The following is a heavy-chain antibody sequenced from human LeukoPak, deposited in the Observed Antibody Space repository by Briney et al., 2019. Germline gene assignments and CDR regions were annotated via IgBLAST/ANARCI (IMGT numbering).Heavy chain of an antibody. CDR2: IYTSGST. CDR1: GDSISSHY. D-gene: IGHD6-19*01. Sequence: PSETLSLTCIVSGDSISSHYWSWIRQPAGKGLEWIGHIYTSGSTNYNPSLRSRVTMSVDTSKNQFSLKLSSVTAADTAVYYCARQAYNSGWYADYWGQGTLVTVSS. CDR3: ARQAYNSGWYADY. J-gene: IGHJ4*02. V-gene: IGHV4-4*07.